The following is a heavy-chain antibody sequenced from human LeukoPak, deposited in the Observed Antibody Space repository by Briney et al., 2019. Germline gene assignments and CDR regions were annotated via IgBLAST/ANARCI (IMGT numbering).Heavy chain of an antibody. J-gene: IGHJ4*02. Sequence: SETLSLTCAVYGGSFSGYYWSWIRQPPGKGLEWIGEINHSGSTNYNPSLKSRVTISVDTSKNQFSLKLGSVTAADTAVYYCARDRWRSYDFWSGPIDYWGQGTLVTVSS. CDR3: ARDRWRSYDFWSGPIDY. V-gene: IGHV4-34*01. CDR1: GGSFSGYY. D-gene: IGHD3-3*01. CDR2: INHSGST.